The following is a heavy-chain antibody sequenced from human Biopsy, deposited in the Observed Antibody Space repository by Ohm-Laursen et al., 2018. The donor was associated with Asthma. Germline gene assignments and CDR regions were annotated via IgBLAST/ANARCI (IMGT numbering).Heavy chain of an antibody. J-gene: IGHJ4*02. Sequence: SLRLSCAASGFAVSRDYMFWVRQAPGKGLEWVSVIYSGGTSHTADSVRGRFTISRDYSKNTLYLQMHSLRAEDTAVYYCARGDSSGGGGGDFDYWGQGTLVTVSS. CDR1: GFAVSRDY. V-gene: IGHV3-53*01. CDR2: IYSGGTS. CDR3: ARGDSSGGGGGDFDY. D-gene: IGHD3-22*01.